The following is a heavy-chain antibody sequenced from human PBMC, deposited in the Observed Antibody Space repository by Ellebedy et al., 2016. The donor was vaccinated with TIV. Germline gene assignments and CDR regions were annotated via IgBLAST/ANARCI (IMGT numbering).Heavy chain of an antibody. CDR2: IYGSGGGI. J-gene: IGHJ3*02. CDR3: AKDQVAGDGRWVFDI. CDR1: GFTFSPFA. V-gene: IGHV3-23*01. D-gene: IGHD5-24*01. Sequence: GESLKISCTASGFTFSPFAMGWVRQTPGKGLEWVSGIYGSGGGISYSDSVKGRFTISRDNSNNTLYLQMNSLRAEDTAIYYCAKDQVAGDGRWVFDIWGQGTMVTVSS.